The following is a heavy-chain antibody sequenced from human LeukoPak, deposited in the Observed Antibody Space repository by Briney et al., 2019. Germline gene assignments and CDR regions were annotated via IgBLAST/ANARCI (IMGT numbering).Heavy chain of an antibody. J-gene: IGHJ6*02. CDR3: ARDSGNWGAYYYYYGMGV. D-gene: IGHD7-27*01. CDR1: GDSVSSNSAG. V-gene: IGHV6-1*01. Sequence: SQTLSLTCAISGDSVSSNSAGWTWLRQSPSRGLEWLGRTYYRSKWYNDYAVSVKSQITINPDTSKNQFSLQLNSVTPEDTAVYYCARDSGNWGAYYYYYGMGVWGQGTTVTVSS. CDR2: TYYRSKWYN.